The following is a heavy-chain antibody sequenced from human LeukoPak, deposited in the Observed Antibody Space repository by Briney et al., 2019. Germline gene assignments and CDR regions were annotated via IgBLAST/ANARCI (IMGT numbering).Heavy chain of an antibody. CDR1: GYTFTSYG. J-gene: IGHJ4*02. V-gene: IGHV1-18*01. CDR2: ISAYNGNT. CDR3: ARVNAGGIYFDWFFDY. D-gene: IGHD3-9*01. Sequence: ASVKVSCKASGYTFTSYGISWVRQAPGQGLEWMGWISAYNGNTNYAQKLQGRVTMTTDTSTSTAYMELRSLRSDDTAVYYCARVNAGGIYFDWFFDYWGQGTLVTVSS.